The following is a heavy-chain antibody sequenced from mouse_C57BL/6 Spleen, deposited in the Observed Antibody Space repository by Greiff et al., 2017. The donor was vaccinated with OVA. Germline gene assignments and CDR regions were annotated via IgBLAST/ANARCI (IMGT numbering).Heavy chain of an antibody. V-gene: IGHV1-82*01. Sequence: VKLMESGPELVKPGASVKISCKASGYAFSSSWMNWVKQRPGKGLEWIGRLYPGDGDTNYNGKFKGKATLTADKSSSTAYMQLSSLTSEDSAVYFCARRGPHYFDYWGQGTTLTVSS. CDR1: GYAFSSSW. CDR3: ARRGPHYFDY. CDR2: LYPGDGDT. J-gene: IGHJ2*01.